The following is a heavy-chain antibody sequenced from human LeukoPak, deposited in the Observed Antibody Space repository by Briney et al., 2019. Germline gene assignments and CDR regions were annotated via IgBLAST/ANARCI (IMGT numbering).Heavy chain of an antibody. CDR2: IYYSGST. J-gene: IGHJ4*02. V-gene: IGHV4-39*01. D-gene: IGHD3-22*01. CDR1: GGSISSSSYY. CDR3: ARGAQGYYDSSGYGFDY. Sequence: SETLSLTCTVSGGSISSSSYYWGWIRQPPGKGLEWIGSIYYSGSTYYNPSLKSRVTISVDTSKNQFSLKLSSVTAADTAVYYCARGAQGYYDSSGYGFDYWGQGTLVTVSS.